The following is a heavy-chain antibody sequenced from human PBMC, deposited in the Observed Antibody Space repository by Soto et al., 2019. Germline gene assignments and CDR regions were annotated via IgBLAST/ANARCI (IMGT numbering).Heavy chain of an antibody. CDR3: ATASVSYCSSTSCYQSYYFDY. D-gene: IGHD2-2*01. Sequence: PSETLSLTCSVSGDSINSDKYYWGWIRQPPGKGLEWIGSIYFRGNTYYNPSLQTRVTISLDKSKSQFSLKLNSVTAADTAVYYCATASVSYCSSTSCYQSYYFDYWGQGTLVTVSS. V-gene: IGHV4-39*01. CDR1: GDSINSDKYY. J-gene: IGHJ4*02. CDR2: IYFRGNT.